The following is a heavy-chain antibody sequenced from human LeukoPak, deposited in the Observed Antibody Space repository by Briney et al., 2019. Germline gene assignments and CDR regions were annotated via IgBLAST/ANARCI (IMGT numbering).Heavy chain of an antibody. CDR2: IVASYSGT. CDR3: AKEFRGSPGGNFDY. J-gene: IGHJ4*02. V-gene: IGHV3-23*01. CDR1: GFTFSNYA. Sequence: GGSLRLSCTVSGFTFSNYAMAWVRQAPGKGLEWVSTIVASYSGTFYVDSVKGRFVVSRDNSKNTLYLQMNSLRVDDGAMYYCAKEFRGSPGGNFDYWGQGTLVTVSS. D-gene: IGHD1-26*01.